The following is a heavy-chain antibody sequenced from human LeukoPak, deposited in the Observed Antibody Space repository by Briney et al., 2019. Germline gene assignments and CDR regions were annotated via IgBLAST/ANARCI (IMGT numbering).Heavy chain of an antibody. CDR1: GGSISSGGYS. CDR3: ARTTSSGWSRFFGF. Sequence: SETLSLTCAASGGSISSGGYSWSWIRQPPGKGLEWIGFIYHSGSTYYNPSLKSRVTISVDRSKNQFSLKLSSVTAADTAVYYCARTTSSGWSRFFGFWSQGSLVTVSS. J-gene: IGHJ4*02. D-gene: IGHD6-19*01. CDR2: IYHSGST. V-gene: IGHV4-30-2*01.